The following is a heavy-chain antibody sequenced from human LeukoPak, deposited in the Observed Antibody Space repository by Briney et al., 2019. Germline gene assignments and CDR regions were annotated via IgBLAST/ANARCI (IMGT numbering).Heavy chain of an antibody. J-gene: IGHJ4*02. CDR2: ISSTSSTI. Sequence: GGSLRLSCAASGFTFNTYSMNWVRQAPGKGLEWISHISSTSSTIYYADSVKGRFTISRDNARNSLYLQMNSLRAEDTAIYYCARSEHSSSSFDYWGQGTLVTVSS. V-gene: IGHV3-48*04. D-gene: IGHD6-6*01. CDR3: ARSEHSSSSFDY. CDR1: GFTFNTYS.